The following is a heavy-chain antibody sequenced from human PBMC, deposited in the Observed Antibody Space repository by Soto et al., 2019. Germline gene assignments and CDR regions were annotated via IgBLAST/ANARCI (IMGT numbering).Heavy chain of an antibody. J-gene: IGHJ3*02. CDR1: GFTLRNYG. V-gene: IGHV3-30*03. CDR2: ISYDGTNT. Sequence: GGSLRLSCVASGFTLRNYGMHWVRQAPGKGLEWVAVISYDGTNTYYADSVKGRFTISRDKSRNTLYLQMNSLRAEDTAVYYCARQLGMGAFDIWGQGTMVTVSS. D-gene: IGHD7-27*01. CDR3: ARQLGMGAFDI.